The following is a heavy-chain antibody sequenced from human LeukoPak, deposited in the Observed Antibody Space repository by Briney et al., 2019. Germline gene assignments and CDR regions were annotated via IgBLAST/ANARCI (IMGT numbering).Heavy chain of an antibody. Sequence: GGSLRLSCAASGFTFSSYSMNWVRQAPGKGLEWVSSISTSSSYIYYADSVKGRFTISRDNAKKSLYLQMNSLRSDDTAVYYCARGRRPAGYCSGGSCYSWFDPWGQGTLVTVSS. CDR1: GFTFSSYS. CDR2: ISTSSSYI. J-gene: IGHJ5*02. CDR3: ARGRRPAGYCSGGSCYSWFDP. V-gene: IGHV3-21*04. D-gene: IGHD2-15*01.